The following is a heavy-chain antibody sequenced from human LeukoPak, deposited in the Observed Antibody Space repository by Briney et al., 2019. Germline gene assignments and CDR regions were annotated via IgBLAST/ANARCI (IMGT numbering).Heavy chain of an antibody. V-gene: IGHV3-33*01. D-gene: IGHD3-9*01. CDR2: IWYDGSNK. J-gene: IGHJ6*04. CDR1: GFTFSSYG. Sequence: GGSLRLSCAASGFTFSSYGMHWVRQAPGKGVEWVAVIWYDGSNKYYADSVKGRFTISRDNSKNTLYLQMNSLRAEDTAVYYCARGGEYDILTGYYTLYYYYGMDVWGKGTTVTVSS. CDR3: ARGGEYDILTGYYTLYYYYGMDV.